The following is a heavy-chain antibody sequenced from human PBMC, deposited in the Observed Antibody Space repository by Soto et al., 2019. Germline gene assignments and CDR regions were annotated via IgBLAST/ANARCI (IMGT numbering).Heavy chain of an antibody. D-gene: IGHD3-22*01. J-gene: IGHJ4*02. Sequence: ASETLSLTCTVSGGSISSGGYYWSWIRQHPGKGLEWIGYIYYSGSTYYNPSLKSRVTISVDTSKNQFSLKLSSVTAADTAVYYCAIDRHYYYSSGYYYGDFDYWGQGTLVTVSS. V-gene: IGHV4-31*03. CDR1: GGSISSGGYY. CDR2: IYYSGST. CDR3: AIDRHYYYSSGYYYGDFDY.